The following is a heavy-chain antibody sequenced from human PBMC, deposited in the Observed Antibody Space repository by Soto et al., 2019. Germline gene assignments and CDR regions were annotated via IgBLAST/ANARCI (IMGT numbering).Heavy chain of an antibody. CDR2: IYYSGST. Sequence: SETRSLTCTLSGGSISSYYWSWIRQPPGKGLEWIGYIYYSGSTNYNPSLKSRVTISVDTSKNQFSLKLSSVTAADTAVYYCARPLHSSGSLDYWGQGTLVT. D-gene: IGHD3-22*01. CDR3: ARPLHSSGSLDY. CDR1: GGSISSYY. V-gene: IGHV4-59*08. J-gene: IGHJ4*02.